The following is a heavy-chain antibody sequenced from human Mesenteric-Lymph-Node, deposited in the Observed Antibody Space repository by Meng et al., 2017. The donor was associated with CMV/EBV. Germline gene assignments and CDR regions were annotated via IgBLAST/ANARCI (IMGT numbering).Heavy chain of an antibody. V-gene: IGHV3-7*01. CDR3: ARVRADANGYYYYGMDV. J-gene: IGHJ6*02. CDR1: GFIFSSYW. Sequence: GGSLRLSCAASGFIFSSYWMTWVRQAPGKGLEWVATIKQDGSEKYYVDSVKGRFTISRDNAKNSLYLQMNSLRAEDTAVYYCARVRADANGYYYYGMDVWGQGTTVTVSS. D-gene: IGHD2-2*01. CDR2: IKQDGSEK.